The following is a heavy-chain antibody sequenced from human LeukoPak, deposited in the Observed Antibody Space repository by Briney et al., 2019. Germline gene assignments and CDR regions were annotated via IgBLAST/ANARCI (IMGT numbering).Heavy chain of an antibody. V-gene: IGHV3-66*01. D-gene: IGHD3-10*01. CDR1: EFIVSINY. Sequence: GGSLRLSCAASEFIVSINYMTWVRQAPGKGLEWVSLIYSRGDTKYADSVKGRFTISRDNSKNTLYLQMGSLRTEDTAVYYCASGDTYYYPWAFDIWGQGTMVTVSS. CDR3: ASGDTYYYPWAFDI. CDR2: IYSRGDT. J-gene: IGHJ3*02.